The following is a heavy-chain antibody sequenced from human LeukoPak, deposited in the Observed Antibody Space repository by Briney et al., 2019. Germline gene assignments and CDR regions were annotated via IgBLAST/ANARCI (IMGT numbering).Heavy chain of an antibody. D-gene: IGHD1-1*01. CDR2: SSYSGST. Sequence: SETLSLTCTVSGGSISSAGYYWSWIRQPPGKGLEWIGYSSYSGSTSYNPSLKSRVTIAVDTSKNQFSLRLRSVTAADTAVYYCATVRWNDGDAFDIWGQGTMVTVSS. V-gene: IGHV4-61*08. J-gene: IGHJ3*02. CDR3: ATVRWNDGDAFDI. CDR1: GGSISSAGYY.